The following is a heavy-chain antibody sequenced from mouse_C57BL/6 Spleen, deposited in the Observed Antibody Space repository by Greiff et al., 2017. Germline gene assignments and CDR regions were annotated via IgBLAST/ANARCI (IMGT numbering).Heavy chain of an antibody. J-gene: IGHJ4*01. V-gene: IGHV5-17*01. D-gene: IGHD1-1*01. Sequence: EVKLQESGGGLVKPGGSLKLSCAASGFTFSDYGMHWVRQAPEKGLEWVAYISSGSSTIYYADTVKGRFTISRDNAKNTLFLQMTSLRSEDTAMYYCARERAVVGAMDYWGQGTSVTVSS. CDR1: GFTFSDYG. CDR3: ARERAVVGAMDY. CDR2: ISSGSSTI.